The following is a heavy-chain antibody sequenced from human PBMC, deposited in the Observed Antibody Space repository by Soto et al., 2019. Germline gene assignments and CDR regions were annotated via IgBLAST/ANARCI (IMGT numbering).Heavy chain of an antibody. CDR1: GYTFTSYD. Sequence: VASVKVSCKASGYTFTSYDINWVRQATGQGLEWMGWMNPNGGNTGYAQKFQGRVTMTRNTSISTAYMELSSLRSEDTAVYYCARGPRVTMIVVVITKSPGYFQHWGQGTLVTVSS. CDR2: MNPNGGNT. J-gene: IGHJ1*01. V-gene: IGHV1-8*01. D-gene: IGHD3-22*01. CDR3: ARGPRVTMIVVVITKSPGYFQH.